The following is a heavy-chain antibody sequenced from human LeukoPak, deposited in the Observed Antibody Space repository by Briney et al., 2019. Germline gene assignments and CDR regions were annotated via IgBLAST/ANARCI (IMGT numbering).Heavy chain of an antibody. CDR1: GYSISSGYY. CDR2: IYHSVST. J-gene: IGHJ4*02. Sequence: SETLSLTCAVSGYSISSGYYWGWIRQPPGKGLEWIGSIYHSVSTYYNPSLKSRVTISVDTSKNQFSLKLSSVTAADTAVYYCARVDGYNFRNDYCGQGTLVTVSS. D-gene: IGHD5-24*01. V-gene: IGHV4-38-2*01. CDR3: ARVDGYNFRNDY.